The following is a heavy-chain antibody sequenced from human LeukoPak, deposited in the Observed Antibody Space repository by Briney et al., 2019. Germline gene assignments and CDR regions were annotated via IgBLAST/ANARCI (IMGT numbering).Heavy chain of an antibody. Sequence: GASVKVSCKASGYTFICYYIFWVRRAPGQGREWMGWINPNSGGTNNAPEFEGRLTITRDTSITTAYMELSTLRSADTAVYYCALIGDHAWFDPCGQGTLVTVSS. CDR1: GYTFICYY. CDR2: INPNSGGT. V-gene: IGHV1-2*02. CDR3: ALIGDHAWFDP. D-gene: IGHD3-10*01. J-gene: IGHJ5*02.